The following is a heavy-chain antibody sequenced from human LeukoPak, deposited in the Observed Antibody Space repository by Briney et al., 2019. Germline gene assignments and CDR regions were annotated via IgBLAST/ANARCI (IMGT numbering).Heavy chain of an antibody. CDR1: GFTFSSYA. D-gene: IGHD3-10*01. J-gene: IGHJ4*02. Sequence: QTGGSLRLSCAASGFTFSSYAMSWVRQAPGKGLEWVSAISGSGGSTYYADSVKGRFTISRDNSKNTLYLQMNSLRAEDTAVYYCAKDRVVRGVIINLDYWGQGTLVTVSS. CDR2: ISGSGGST. V-gene: IGHV3-23*01. CDR3: AKDRVVRGVIINLDY.